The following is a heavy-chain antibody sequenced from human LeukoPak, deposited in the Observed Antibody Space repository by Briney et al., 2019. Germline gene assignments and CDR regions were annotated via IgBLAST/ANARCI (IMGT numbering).Heavy chain of an antibody. CDR2: TSYDGSNK. CDR3: AKGGESSGYYGGPDY. Sequence: GRSLRLSCAASGFTFSGYGMHWVRQAPGKGLEWVAVTSYDGSNKYYRDSVRGRFTISRDNSKNTLYLQMNSLRAEDTAEYYCAKGGESSGYYGGPDYWGQGTLVTVSS. CDR1: GFTFSGYG. J-gene: IGHJ4*02. V-gene: IGHV3-30*18. D-gene: IGHD3-22*01.